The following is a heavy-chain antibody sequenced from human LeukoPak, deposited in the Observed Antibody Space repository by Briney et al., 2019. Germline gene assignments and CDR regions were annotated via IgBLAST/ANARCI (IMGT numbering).Heavy chain of an antibody. V-gene: IGHV1-69*05. CDR1: GGTFSSYA. D-gene: IGHD6-13*01. CDR2: IIPIFGTA. CDR3: PKSLRGAAAGTDAFDI. J-gene: IGHJ3*02. Sequence: SVKVSCKASGGTFSSYAISWVRQAPVQGLERMERIIPIFGTANYAQKFPRRVTITTDESTRTAYMELSSLTSEYTTLYYSPKSLRGAAAGTDAFDIWGQGTMVTVSS.